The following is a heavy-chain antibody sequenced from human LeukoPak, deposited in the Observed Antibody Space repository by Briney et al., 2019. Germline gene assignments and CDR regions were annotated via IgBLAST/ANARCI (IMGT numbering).Heavy chain of an antibody. V-gene: IGHV3-53*05. CDR3: AKDAPEGDDAFDA. J-gene: IGHJ3*01. D-gene: IGHD3-16*01. CDR2: ISSGGST. CDR1: GFTVSSNY. Sequence: PGGSLRLSCAASGFTVSSNYMSWVRQAPGKGLEWVSLISSGGSTYYADSVKGRFTISRDSSKNTLSLQMNSLRRDDTGIYYCAKDAPEGDDAFDAWGQGTMVIVSS.